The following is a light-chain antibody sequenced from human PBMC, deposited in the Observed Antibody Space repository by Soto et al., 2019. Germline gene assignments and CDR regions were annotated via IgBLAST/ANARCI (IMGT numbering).Light chain of an antibody. V-gene: IGLV2-11*01. CDR3: CSYAGTFTPVV. J-gene: IGLJ2*01. CDR1: SSDVDSSNF. CDR2: DVT. Sequence: QSVLTQPRSVSGSPGQSVAISCTGTSSDVDSSNFVSWYQQHPGKAPKLMIYDVTARPSGVPDRFSASKSGNTASLTISGLQAEDEADYYCCSYAGTFTPVVFGGGTKLTVL.